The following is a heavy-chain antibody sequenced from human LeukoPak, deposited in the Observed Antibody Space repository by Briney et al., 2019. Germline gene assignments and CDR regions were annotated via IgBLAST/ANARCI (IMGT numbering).Heavy chain of an antibody. V-gene: IGHV4-30-4*01. J-gene: IGHJ5*02. CDR3: AREDPRPAGFDP. CDR2: IYYSRSA. Sequence: SQTLSLTCTVSGGSISSGDYYWSWIRQPPGKGLEWIGYIYYSRSAYYNPSLESRVTISVDTSKNQFSLKLSSVTAADTAVYYCAREDPRPAGFDPWGQGTLVTVSS. CDR1: GGSISSGDYY.